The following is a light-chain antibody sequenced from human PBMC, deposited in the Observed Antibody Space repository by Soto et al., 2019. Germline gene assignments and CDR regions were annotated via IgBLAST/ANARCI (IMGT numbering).Light chain of an antibody. CDR2: NND. V-gene: IGLV1-44*01. CDR3: AAWDDSLNGPV. CDR1: SSNIGSNT. Sequence: QSVLTQPPSASGTPGQRVTISCSGSSSNIGSNTVNWYHHLPGTAPKILIYNNDQRPSGVPDRFSGSKSGTSASLAISGLQSEDEADYYCAAWDDSLNGPVFGGGTNLTVL. J-gene: IGLJ3*02.